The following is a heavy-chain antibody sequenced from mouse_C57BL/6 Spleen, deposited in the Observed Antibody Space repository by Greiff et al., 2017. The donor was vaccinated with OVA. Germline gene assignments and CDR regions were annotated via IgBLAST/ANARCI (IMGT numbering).Heavy chain of an antibody. CDR3: TTYYYGSG. D-gene: IGHD1-1*01. CDR1: GFNIKDDY. CDR2: IDPENGDT. Sequence: EVKVVESGAELVRPGASVKLSCTASGFNIKDDYMHWVKQRPEQGLEWIGWIDPENGDTEYASKFQGKATITADTSSNTAYLQLSSLTSEDTAVYYCTTYYYGSGWGQGTTLTVSS. V-gene: IGHV14-4*01. J-gene: IGHJ2*01.